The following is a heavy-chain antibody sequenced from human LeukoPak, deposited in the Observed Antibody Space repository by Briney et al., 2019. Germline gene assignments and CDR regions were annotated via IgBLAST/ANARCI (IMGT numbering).Heavy chain of an antibody. CDR2: ISGSGGST. CDR3: VRANGDPRGYYMDV. V-gene: IGHV3-23*01. D-gene: IGHD4-17*01. Sequence: GGSLRLSCAASGFIFSNYAMSWVRQAPGKGLEWVSVISGSGGSTYYADSVKGRFTISRENALNSLYLQMNSLRAGDTAVYYCVRANGDPRGYYMDVWGKGTTVIISS. J-gene: IGHJ6*03. CDR1: GFIFSNYA.